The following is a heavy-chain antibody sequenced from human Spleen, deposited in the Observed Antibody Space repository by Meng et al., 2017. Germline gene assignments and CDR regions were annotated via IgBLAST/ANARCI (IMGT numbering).Heavy chain of an antibody. CDR2: IKSKTDGGTT. J-gene: IGHJ4*02. V-gene: IGHV3-15*01. CDR3: TTDDIVVVIAATLTPDEY. CDR1: GLILSDAW. Sequence: GESLKISCAVSGLILSDAWLNWVRQAPGKGLEWVGRIKSKTDGGTTDYAAPVKGRFTIPRDDSKNTLYLKMNSLKTKDTTVYYCTTDDIVVVIAATLTPDEYWGQGTLVTVSS. D-gene: IGHD2-15*01.